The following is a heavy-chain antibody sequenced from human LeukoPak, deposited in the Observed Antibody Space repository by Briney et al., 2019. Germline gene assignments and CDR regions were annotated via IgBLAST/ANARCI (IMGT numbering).Heavy chain of an antibody. CDR3: ATASVGGGD. CDR1: GYTFTGYY. V-gene: IGHV1-69*05. D-gene: IGHD2-21*01. Sequence: GASVKVSCKASGYTFTGYYMHWVRQAPGQGLEWMGGIIPIFGTANYAQKFQGRVTITTDESTSTTYMELSSLRSEDTAVYYCATASVGGGDWGQGTLVTVSS. CDR2: IIPIFGTA. J-gene: IGHJ4*02.